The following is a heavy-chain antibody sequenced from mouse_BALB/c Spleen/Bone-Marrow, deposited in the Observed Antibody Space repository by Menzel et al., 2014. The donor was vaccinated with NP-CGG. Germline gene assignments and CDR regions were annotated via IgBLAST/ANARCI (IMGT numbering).Heavy chain of an antibody. J-gene: IGHJ1*01. CDR1: GYTFSGYW. Sequence: QVQLKESGAELMKPGASVKISCKATGYTFSGYWIEWVKQRPGHGLEWIGEILPGSASNKYNEKFKGKVTFIADTSSNTACLQLSSLTSEDSAVYYCAGRYGKGWYFDVWGAGTTVTVSS. D-gene: IGHD2-1*01. V-gene: IGHV1-9*01. CDR3: AGRYGKGWYFDV. CDR2: ILPGSASN.